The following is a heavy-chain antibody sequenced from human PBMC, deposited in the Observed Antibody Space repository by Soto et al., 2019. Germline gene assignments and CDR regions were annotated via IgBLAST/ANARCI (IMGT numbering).Heavy chain of an antibody. CDR3: AKDPNGDYVGAFDS. D-gene: IGHD4-17*01. V-gene: IGHV3-23*01. CDR1: GFTFSSYG. J-gene: IGHJ4*02. Sequence: PGGSLRLSCAASGFTFSSYGMNWVRQAPGKGLEWVSSIGGSGIITYYTDSVKGRFTISRDNSGNTLFLHMNSLRADDTAVYYCAKDPNGDYVGAFDSWGQGTLVTVSS. CDR2: IGGSGIIT.